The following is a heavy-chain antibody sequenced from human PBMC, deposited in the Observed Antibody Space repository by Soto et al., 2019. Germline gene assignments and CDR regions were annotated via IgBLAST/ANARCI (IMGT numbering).Heavy chain of an antibody. CDR1: GFVFSDYA. CDR2: ISAGGSDT. D-gene: IGHD2-2*01. J-gene: IGHJ4*02. Sequence: GGSLRLSCVASGFVFSDYAMSWVRQVPGKGLEWVSAISAGGSDTYYADSVKGRFTVSRVNSKNTLYLQMNTLRAEDTAIYYCANVPLWCGSSSCYTEGFDSWGQGTLVTVSS. V-gene: IGHV3-23*01. CDR3: ANVPLWCGSSSCYTEGFDS.